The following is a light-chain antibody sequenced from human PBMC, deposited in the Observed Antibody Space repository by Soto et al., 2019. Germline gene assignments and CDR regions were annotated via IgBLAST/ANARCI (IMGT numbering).Light chain of an antibody. CDR3: QQYNDNWT. CDR2: KAS. Sequence: DIQMTQSPSTLSPSVGERVTIACRASQSISSWLAWYQQKPGTAPKLLIYKASTLQSGVPSRFSGSGSGTEFTLTISSLQPDDSTTYYCQQYNDNWTFGQGTKVEIK. V-gene: IGKV1-5*03. CDR1: QSISSW. J-gene: IGKJ1*01.